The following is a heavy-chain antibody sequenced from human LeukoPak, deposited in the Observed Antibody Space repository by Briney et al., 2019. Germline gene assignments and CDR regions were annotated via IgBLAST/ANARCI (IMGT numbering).Heavy chain of an antibody. CDR3: ARHDYSNWASYYFDY. CDR2: ISGSGGST. J-gene: IGHJ4*02. CDR1: GFTFSSYA. Sequence: PGGSLRLSCAASGFTFSSYAMSWVRQAPGKGLEWVSAISGSGGSTYYADSVKGRFTISRDNAKNSLYLQMNSLRAEDTALYYCARHDYSNWASYYFDYWGQGTLVTVSS. D-gene: IGHD4-11*01. V-gene: IGHV3-23*01.